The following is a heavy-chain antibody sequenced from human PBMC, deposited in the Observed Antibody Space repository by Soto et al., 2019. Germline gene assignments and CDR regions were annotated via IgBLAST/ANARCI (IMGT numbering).Heavy chain of an antibody. D-gene: IGHD3-22*01. CDR3: AKDSHYYDSSGYLNY. CDR2: ISYDGSNK. Sequence: PGGSLRVSCAASGFTFSSYVVHGFRQSPGKGLEWVAVISYDGSNKYYADSVKGRFTISRDNSKNTLYLQMNSLRAEDTAVYYCAKDSHYYDSSGYLNYWGQGTLVTGYS. J-gene: IGHJ4*02. CDR1: GFTFSSYV. V-gene: IGHV3-30*18.